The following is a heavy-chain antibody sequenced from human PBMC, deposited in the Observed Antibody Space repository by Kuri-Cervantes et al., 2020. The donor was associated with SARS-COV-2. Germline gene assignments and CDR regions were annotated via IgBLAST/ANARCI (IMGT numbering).Heavy chain of an antibody. J-gene: IGHJ4*02. CDR3: ARDCSTGLCTSFVY. CDR1: GFTFSSYG. V-gene: IGHV3-30*03. Sequence: GGSLRLSCAASGFTFSSYGMHWVRQAPGKGLEWVAVISYDGSNKYYADSVKGRLSISRDNSKNSLYLQMDSLTPEDTAMYYCARDCSTGLCTSFVYWGQGTLVTVSS. D-gene: IGHD2-8*02. CDR2: ISYDGSNK.